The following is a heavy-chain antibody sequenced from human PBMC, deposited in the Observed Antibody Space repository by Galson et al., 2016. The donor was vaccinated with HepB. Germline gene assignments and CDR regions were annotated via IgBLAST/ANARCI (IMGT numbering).Heavy chain of an antibody. CDR2: IKSDGGDT. J-gene: IGHJ4*02. V-gene: IGHV3-74*01. CDR3: ARCTRGYHD. D-gene: IGHD3-22*01. Sequence: SLRLSCAASGFTFSSYWMHWVRQAPGKGLVWVSRIKSDGGDTIYADPVKGRFTISRDNAKKTLYLQMNSLRAEDTAVYYCARCTRGYHDWGQGTLVTVSS. CDR1: GFTFSSYW.